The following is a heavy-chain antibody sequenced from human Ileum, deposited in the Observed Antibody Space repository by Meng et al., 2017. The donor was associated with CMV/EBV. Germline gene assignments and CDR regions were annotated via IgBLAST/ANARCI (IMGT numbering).Heavy chain of an antibody. D-gene: IGHD5-24*01. J-gene: IGHJ4*02. V-gene: IGHV4-34*01. CDR3: ARVPRRLTIRGYFDY. Sequence: HVQSPESRQVRLNPSHSCSLLRVVYGVSFSGYYWSWIRQPPGKGLEWIGEINHRGSTNYNPSLKSRVTISVDTSKNQFSLKLSSVTAADTAVYYCARVPRRLTIRGYFDYWGQGTLVTVSS. CDR2: INHRGST. CDR1: GVSFSGYY.